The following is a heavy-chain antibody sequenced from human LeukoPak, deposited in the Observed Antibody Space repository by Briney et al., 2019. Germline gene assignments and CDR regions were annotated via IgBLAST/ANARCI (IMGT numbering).Heavy chain of an antibody. CDR3: ARGLGYCSGGSCYFPYYFDY. D-gene: IGHD2-15*01. CDR1: GGSISSGDYY. Sequence: SQTLSLTCTVSGGSISSGDYYWSWIRQPPGKGREWIGYIYYSGSTYYNPSLKSRVTISVDTSKNQFSLKLSSVTAADTAVYYCARGLGYCSGGSCYFPYYFDYWGQGTLVTVSS. CDR2: IYYSGST. J-gene: IGHJ4*02. V-gene: IGHV4-30-4*08.